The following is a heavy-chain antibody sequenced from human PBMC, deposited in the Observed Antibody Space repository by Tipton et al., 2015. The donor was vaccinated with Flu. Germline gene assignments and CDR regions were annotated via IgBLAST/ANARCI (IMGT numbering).Heavy chain of an antibody. CDR1: GYIFTNYW. CDR3: VRPATAYNSDDY. Sequence: QLVQSGADVKKPGESLKISCKTSGYIFTNYWIGWVRQMPGKSLEWMGMIYPGDSDTRYGPSSQGQVTMSVDNSISTVYLQWSSLETSDTAVYYCVRPATAYNSDDYWGQGILVTVSS. D-gene: IGHD6-25*01. V-gene: IGHV5-51*03. CDR2: IYPGDSDT. J-gene: IGHJ4*02.